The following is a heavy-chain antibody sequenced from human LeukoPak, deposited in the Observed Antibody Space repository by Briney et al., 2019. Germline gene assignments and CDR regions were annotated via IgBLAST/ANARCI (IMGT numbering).Heavy chain of an antibody. D-gene: IGHD6-13*01. CDR3: ASALAAAGTSFDY. Sequence: GASVKVSCKASGYTFTGYYMHWVRQAPGQGLEWMGWINPNSGGTNYAQKFQGRVTMTRDTSISTAYMELSRLRSDDTAVYYCASALAAAGTSFDYWGQGTLVTVSS. CDR1: GYTFTGYY. V-gene: IGHV1-2*02. J-gene: IGHJ4*02. CDR2: INPNSGGT.